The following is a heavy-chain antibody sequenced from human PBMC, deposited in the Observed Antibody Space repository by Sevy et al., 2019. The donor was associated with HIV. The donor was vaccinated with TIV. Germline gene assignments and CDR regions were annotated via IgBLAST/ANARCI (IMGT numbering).Heavy chain of an antibody. V-gene: IGHV3-15*01. CDR2: IKSKTDGGTS. CDR3: TTDFLTYSSCQFGDVY. D-gene: IGHD3-10*01. J-gene: IGHJ4*02. Sequence: GGSLRLSCAASGFTFSNAWMSWVRQAPGKGLEWVGRIKSKTDGGTSDYAAPVKGRFTISRDDSKNTLYLQMNSLKTEDTAVYYCTTDFLTYSSCQFGDVYRGQGTLVTVSS. CDR1: GFTFSNAW.